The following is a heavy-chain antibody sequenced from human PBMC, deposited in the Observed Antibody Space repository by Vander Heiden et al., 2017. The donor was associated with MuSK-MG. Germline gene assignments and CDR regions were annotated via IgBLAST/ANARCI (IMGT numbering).Heavy chain of an antibody. Sequence: QKQLDQSGPEVKQPGPSARVSCKASGCTFRNYAVQWVRQARGQRLEWIGCIVVDNGNTNYAQRFQERVTITRDMSTNTAYMELTSLGSEDTAVYYFFSQPEPAYDILTGPPGFWGHGTLVTVSS. CDR2: IVVDNGNT. CDR1: GCTFRNYA. D-gene: IGHD3-9*01. J-gene: IGHJ4*01. V-gene: IGHV1-58*01. CDR3: FSQPEPAYDILTGPPGF.